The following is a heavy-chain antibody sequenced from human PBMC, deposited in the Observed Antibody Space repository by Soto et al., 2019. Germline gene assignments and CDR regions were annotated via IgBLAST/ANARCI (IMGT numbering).Heavy chain of an antibody. CDR2: VYYRGRS. CDR1: GGSVSNSNYY. CDR3: VSQRTSVLTQAYFDY. D-gene: IGHD2-8*01. Sequence: SETLSLTCTVSGGSVSNSNYYWGWIRQSPGKGLEWIGSVYYRGRSYSKSSVKSRVTISVDTSKDQFSLNLNSVTASDTAVYYCVSQRTSVLTQAYFDYWGPGALVTVSS. V-gene: IGHV4-39*01. J-gene: IGHJ4*02.